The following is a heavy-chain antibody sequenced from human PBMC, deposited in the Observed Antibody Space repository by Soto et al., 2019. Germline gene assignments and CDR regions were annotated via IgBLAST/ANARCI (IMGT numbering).Heavy chain of an antibody. J-gene: IGHJ6*02. CDR1: GFTFSSYS. CDR3: ARAVSLGGYYDFWSGPLDV. CDR2: ISSSSSYI. V-gene: IGHV3-21*01. D-gene: IGHD3-3*01. Sequence: GSLRLSGAASGFTFSSYSMNWVRQAPGKGLEWVSSISSSSSYIYYADSVKGRFTISRDNAKNSLYLQMNSLRAEDTAVYYCARAVSLGGYYDFWSGPLDVWGQGTTVTVSS.